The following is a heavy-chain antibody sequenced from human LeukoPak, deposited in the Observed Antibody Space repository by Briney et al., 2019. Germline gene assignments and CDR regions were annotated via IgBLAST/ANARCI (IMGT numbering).Heavy chain of an antibody. J-gene: IGHJ6*03. V-gene: IGHV3-53*01. CDR2: IYSGGST. CDR3: ARRPYYYYYYMDV. D-gene: IGHD6-6*01. CDR1: GFTVSSNY. Sequence: GGSLRLSCAASGFTVSSNYMSWVRQAPGKGLEWVSVIYSGGSTYYADSVKGRFTISRDNSKNTLYHQMNSLRAEDTAVYYCARRPYYYYYYMDVWGKGTTVTVSS.